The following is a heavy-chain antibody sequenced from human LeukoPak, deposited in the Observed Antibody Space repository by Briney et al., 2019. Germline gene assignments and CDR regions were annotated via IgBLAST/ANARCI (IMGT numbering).Heavy chain of an antibody. J-gene: IGHJ4*02. V-gene: IGHV4-59*08. Sequence: SETLSLTCTVSGGSISSYYWSWIRQPPGKGLEWIGYIYYSGSTNYNPSLKGRVTISVDTSKNQFSLKLSSVTAADTAVYYCARHGSGSWYELKFDYWGQGTLVTVSS. CDR2: IYYSGST. D-gene: IGHD6-13*01. CDR1: GGSISSYY. CDR3: ARHGSGSWYELKFDY.